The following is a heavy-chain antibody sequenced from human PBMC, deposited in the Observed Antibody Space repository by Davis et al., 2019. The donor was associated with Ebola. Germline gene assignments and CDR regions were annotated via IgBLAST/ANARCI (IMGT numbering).Heavy chain of an antibody. CDR3: TKVYYNILSGFYPFFDC. Sequence: PGGSLRLSCAASGFTFSSYWMHWVRQAPGKGLVWVSRINGDETITAYADSVQGRFAVSRDNTKNTLYLQMNSLRPEDTALYYCTKVYYNILSGFYPFFDCWGQGTLVTVSS. CDR2: INGDETIT. J-gene: IGHJ4*02. V-gene: IGHV3-74*01. D-gene: IGHD3-9*01. CDR1: GFTFSSYW.